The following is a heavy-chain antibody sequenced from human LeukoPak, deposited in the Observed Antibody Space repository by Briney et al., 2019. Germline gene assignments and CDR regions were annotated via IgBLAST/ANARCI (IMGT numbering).Heavy chain of an antibody. CDR2: ITSISDGGTT. CDR3: ATDGGRWSLPFDF. CDR1: GFTVSSNY. D-gene: IGHD4-23*01. J-gene: IGHJ4*02. Sequence: GGSLRLSCAASGFTVSSNYMSWVNQAPGKGLECVGRITSISDGGTTEYAAPVKGRSSISRDDSKNTVYLEINSLKTEDTGVYYCATDGGRWSLPFDFWGQGSLVIVSS. V-gene: IGHV3-15*01.